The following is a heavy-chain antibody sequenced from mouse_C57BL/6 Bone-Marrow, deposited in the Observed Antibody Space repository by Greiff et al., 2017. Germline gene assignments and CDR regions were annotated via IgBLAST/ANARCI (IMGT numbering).Heavy chain of an antibody. CDR3: ARSDYSNYSWYFDV. V-gene: IGHV14-2*01. Sequence: VQLKESGAELVKPGASVKLSCTASGFNIKDYSMHWVKQRTEQGLVWIGRIDPEAGDTKYAPKFQGKATITADTSSNTAYLQLSSLTSEDTAVYYCARSDYSNYSWYFDVGGTGTTVTVSS. CDR1: GFNIKDYS. D-gene: IGHD2-12*01. J-gene: IGHJ1*03. CDR2: IDPEAGDT.